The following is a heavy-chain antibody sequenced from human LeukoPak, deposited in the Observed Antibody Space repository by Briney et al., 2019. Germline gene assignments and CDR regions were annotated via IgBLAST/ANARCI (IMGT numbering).Heavy chain of an antibody. D-gene: IGHD3-10*01. CDR2: IYYSGST. Sequence: SETLSLTCTVSGGSISSYYWSWIRQPPGKGLEWIGYIYYSGSTNYNPSLKSRVAISVDTSKNQFSLKLSSVTAADTAVYYCARGLEYYGSGSYSFWFDPWGQGTLVTVSS. J-gene: IGHJ5*02. V-gene: IGHV4-59*01. CDR1: GGSISSYY. CDR3: ARGLEYYGSGSYSFWFDP.